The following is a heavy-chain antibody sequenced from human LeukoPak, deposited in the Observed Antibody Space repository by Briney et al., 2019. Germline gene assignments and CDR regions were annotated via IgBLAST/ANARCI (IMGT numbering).Heavy chain of an antibody. J-gene: IGHJ4*02. D-gene: IGHD4-17*01. CDR2: IWYDGSNK. Sequence: GGSLRLSCAASGFXFSSYGIHWVRQAPGKGLEWVAVIWYDGSNKHYADSVKGRFTISRDNSKNTLYLQMNSLRAEDTAVYYCARSPNYGDYSSVDYWGQGTLVTVSS. CDR1: GFXFSSYG. V-gene: IGHV3-33*01. CDR3: ARSPNYGDYSSVDY.